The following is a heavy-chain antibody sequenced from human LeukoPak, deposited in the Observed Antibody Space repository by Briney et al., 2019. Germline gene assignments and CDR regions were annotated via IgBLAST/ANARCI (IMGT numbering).Heavy chain of an antibody. V-gene: IGHV3-30*02. J-gene: IGHJ4*02. D-gene: IGHD3-16*01. CDR1: EFTFCNYG. CDR2: IRYDESNE. Sequence: PGGSLRLSCAASEFTFCNYGMHWVRRAPGKGLEWVAFIRYDESNEYYADSVKGRFTISRDNSKNTLYLQMNSLRADDTAVYYCVKDSSWMGEYYFDYWGQGTLVTVSS. CDR3: VKDSSWMGEYYFDY.